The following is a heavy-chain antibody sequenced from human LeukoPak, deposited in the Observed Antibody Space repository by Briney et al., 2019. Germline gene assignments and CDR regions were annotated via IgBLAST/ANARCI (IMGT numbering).Heavy chain of an antibody. V-gene: IGHV4-34*01. Sequence: PSETLSLTCAVYGGSFSGYYWSWIRQPPGKGLEWIGEINHSGSTNYNPSLKSRVTISVDTSKNQFSLKLSSVTAADTAVYYCARADIVVVVAATEAFDIWGQGKMATVSS. CDR2: INHSGST. CDR1: GGSFSGYY. CDR3: ARADIVVVVAATEAFDI. J-gene: IGHJ3*02. D-gene: IGHD2-15*01.